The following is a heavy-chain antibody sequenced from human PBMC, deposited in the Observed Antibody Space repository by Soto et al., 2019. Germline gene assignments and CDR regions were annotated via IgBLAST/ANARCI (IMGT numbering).Heavy chain of an antibody. J-gene: IGHJ6*02. D-gene: IGHD1-26*01. CDR1: GFTFSSSE. V-gene: IGHV3-48*03. Sequence: EVQLVESGGGLEQPGGSLRLSCAASGFTFSSSEMNWVRQAPGEGLEWVSYISSSGSTIYYADSVKGRFTISRDNAKNSLFLQMNSLRAEDTAVYYCARERRSGSYPYYYYYGMDVWGQGTTVTVSS. CDR2: ISSSGSTI. CDR3: ARERRSGSYPYYYYYGMDV.